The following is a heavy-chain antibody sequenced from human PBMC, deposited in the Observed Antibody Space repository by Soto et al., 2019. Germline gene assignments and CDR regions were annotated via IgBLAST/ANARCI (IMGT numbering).Heavy chain of an antibody. CDR2: INPNTGVT. D-gene: IGHD6-13*01. V-gene: IGHV1-2*07. J-gene: IGHJ5*02. Sequence: ASVKVSCKASGYTLTGYYMHWVRQAPGQGLEWLGWINPNTGVTKYAHDFQGRVTMTRDTSISTTYMELSRLRSDDTAVYYCARGGYLLVNWFDTWGQGTLVTVSS. CDR1: GYTLTGYY. CDR3: ARGGYLLVNWFDT.